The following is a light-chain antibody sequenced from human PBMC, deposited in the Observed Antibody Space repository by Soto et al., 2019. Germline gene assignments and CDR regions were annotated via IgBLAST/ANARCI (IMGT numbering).Light chain of an antibody. J-gene: IGKJ1*01. Sequence: DIQLTQSPSTLSASVGDRVTITCRASETISLWLAWYQQKPGKAPKLLMYKASTLESAVPSRFSGSGSGTEFTLSISGLQPDDFATYYCQQYDTDAWTFGQGTK. CDR1: ETISLW. CDR2: KAS. V-gene: IGKV1-5*03. CDR3: QQYDTDAWT.